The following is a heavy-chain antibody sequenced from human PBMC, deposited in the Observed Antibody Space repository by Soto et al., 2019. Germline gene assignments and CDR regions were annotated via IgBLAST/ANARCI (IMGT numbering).Heavy chain of an antibody. J-gene: IGHJ5*01. CDR2: IDYRGRT. Sequence: QVQLQESGPGLVQPSQTLSLTCTVSGASISSGGFYWSWIRQFPGKGLEWIGCIDYRGRTFYNPSLKSRATISRDTSKSQFSLNVNSVTAADTAVFYCARVSAAGTRWFDSWGQGTLVTVSS. D-gene: IGHD6-13*01. V-gene: IGHV4-31*03. CDR1: GASISSGGFY. CDR3: ARVSAAGTRWFDS.